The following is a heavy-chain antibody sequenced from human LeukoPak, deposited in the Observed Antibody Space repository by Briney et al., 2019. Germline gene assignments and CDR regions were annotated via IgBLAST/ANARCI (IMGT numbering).Heavy chain of an antibody. CDR1: GASVSSASY. Sequence: SETLSLTCTVSGASVSSASYWSWIRQPPGKGVEWIAHIYNGVDTNYNPSLKSRVTISVDTSKNQFSLRLNSVTAADTAVYYCARSRAFNSGAFDPWGQGSLVTVSS. CDR3: ARSRAFNSGAFDP. J-gene: IGHJ5*02. CDR2: IYNGVDT. D-gene: IGHD1-26*01. V-gene: IGHV4-61*01.